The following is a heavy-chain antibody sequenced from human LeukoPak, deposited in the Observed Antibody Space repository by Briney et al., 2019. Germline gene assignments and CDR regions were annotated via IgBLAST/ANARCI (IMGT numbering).Heavy chain of an antibody. CDR2: ISDSGGST. Sequence: HSGGSLRLSCAASGFTFSRDGISWVRQAPGKGLEWVSSISDSGGSTYYADSVKGRFTISRDNSRNTLYLQMDSLRADDTAVYYCAKLPDCADDACTEGDYWGQGTLVTVSS. V-gene: IGHV3-23*01. CDR1: GFTFSRDG. J-gene: IGHJ4*02. D-gene: IGHD2-21*01. CDR3: AKLPDCADDACTEGDY.